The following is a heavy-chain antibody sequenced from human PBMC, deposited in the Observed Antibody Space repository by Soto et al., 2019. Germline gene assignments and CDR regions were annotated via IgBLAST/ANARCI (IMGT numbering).Heavy chain of an antibody. Sequence: EVQLVESGGGLVQPGGSLKLSCAASGFTFSGSAMHWVRQASGKGLEWVGRIRSKANSYATAYAASVKGRFTISRDDSKNTAYLQMNSLKTEDTAVYYCTTLLRLFGNDYWGQGTLVTASS. CDR3: TTLLRLFGNDY. J-gene: IGHJ4*02. CDR1: GFTFSGSA. D-gene: IGHD3-10*01. CDR2: IRSKANSYAT. V-gene: IGHV3-73*01.